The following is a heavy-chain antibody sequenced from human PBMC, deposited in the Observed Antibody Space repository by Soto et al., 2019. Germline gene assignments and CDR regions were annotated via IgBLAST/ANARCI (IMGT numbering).Heavy chain of an antibody. V-gene: IGHV3-30*03. Sequence: QVQLVESGGGVVQPGRSLRLSCAASGFTFSSYGMHWVRQAPGKGLEWVAVISYDGSNKYYADSVKGRFTISRDNSKNTLDLQKNRLGGEDTAVYFCAPPPLGGQLLGPFDFWGQGTLVTVSS. CDR3: APPPLGGQLLGPFDF. CDR1: GFTFSSYG. J-gene: IGHJ4*02. D-gene: IGHD6-19*01. CDR2: ISYDGSNK.